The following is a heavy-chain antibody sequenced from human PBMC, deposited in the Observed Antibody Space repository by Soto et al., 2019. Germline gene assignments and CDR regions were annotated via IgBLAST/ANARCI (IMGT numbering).Heavy chain of an antibody. Sequence: QVQLVQSGAEAKKPGASVKVSCKASGYTFTSYGISWVRQAPGQGLEWMGWINPNSGGTNYAQKFQGRVTMTGDTYISTASMEVSRLRSADTALYYCGLLEWLDTAWGQGTLFTVSS. CDR1: GYTFTSYG. CDR3: GLLEWLDTA. J-gene: IGHJ4*02. CDR2: INPNSGGT. D-gene: IGHD6-19*01. V-gene: IGHV1-2*02.